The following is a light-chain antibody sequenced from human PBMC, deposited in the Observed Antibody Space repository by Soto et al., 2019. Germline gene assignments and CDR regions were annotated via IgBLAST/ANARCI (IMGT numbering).Light chain of an antibody. V-gene: IGLV2-23*01. CDR2: EGS. CDR3: CSYGGSSTLV. CDR1: NSDVGSYNL. J-gene: IGLJ2*01. Sequence: QSALTQPASVSGSPGQSITISCTGTNSDVGSYNLVSWYQQHPGKAPKLMIYEGSKRPSGVSYRFSGSKSGNTASLTISGLQAEDEADYYCCSYGGSSTLVFGGVTQLTVL.